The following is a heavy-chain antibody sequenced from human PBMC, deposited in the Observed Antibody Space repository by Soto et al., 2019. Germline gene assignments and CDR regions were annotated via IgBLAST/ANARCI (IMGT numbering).Heavy chain of an antibody. V-gene: IGHV4-39*02. CDR2: ISPSRNT. D-gene: IGHD2-21*01. J-gene: IGHJ4*02. Sequence: QLQLQESGPGLVKPSETLSLTCTVSGASISSSSFSWGWIRHPPGKGLEWIAAISPSRNTYYNPSLPSRVTISVDTSKIHFSLGLSAVTAADTAVYYCATSREDWHTYDYWGQGTLVTVSS. CDR1: GASISSSSFS. CDR3: ATSREDWHTYDY.